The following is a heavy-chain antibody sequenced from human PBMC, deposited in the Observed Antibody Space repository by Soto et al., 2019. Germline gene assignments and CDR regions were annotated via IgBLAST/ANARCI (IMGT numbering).Heavy chain of an antibody. Sequence: QVQLQESGPGLVKPSETLSLTCTVSGGSISSYYWSWIRQPPGKGLEWIGYIYYSGSTNYNPSLKSRVTISVDTSKNQFSLKLSSVTAADTAVYYCARRYSSAFDIWGQGTMVTVFS. J-gene: IGHJ3*02. CDR1: GGSISSYY. CDR2: IYYSGST. V-gene: IGHV4-59*08. CDR3: ARRYSSAFDI. D-gene: IGHD6-13*01.